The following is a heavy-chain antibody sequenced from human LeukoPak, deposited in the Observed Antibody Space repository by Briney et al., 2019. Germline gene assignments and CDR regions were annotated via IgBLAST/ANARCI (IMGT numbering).Heavy chain of an antibody. CDR2: IYYSGST. D-gene: IGHD6-13*01. CDR1: GGSISSSSYY. J-gene: IGHJ4*02. V-gene: IGHV4-39*07. Sequence: PSETLSLTCTVSGGSISSSSYYWGWIRQPPGKGLEWIGSIYYSGSTYYNPSLKSRVTISVDTSKNQFSLKLSSVTAADTAVYYCASSDPIAAAATFDYWGQGTLVTVSS. CDR3: ASSDPIAAAATFDY.